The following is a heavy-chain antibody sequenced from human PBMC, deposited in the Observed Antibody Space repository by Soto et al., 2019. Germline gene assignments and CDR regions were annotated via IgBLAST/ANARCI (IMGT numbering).Heavy chain of an antibody. D-gene: IGHD4-17*01. V-gene: IGHV1-18*01. J-gene: IGHJ4*02. CDR3: ARDSSPYGDYVGFDY. CDR1: GYTFTSYG. Sequence: ASVKVSCKASGYTFTSYGISWVRQAPGQGLEWMGWISAYNGNTNYAQKLQGRVTMTTDTSTSTAYMELRGLRSDDTAVYYCARDSSPYGDYVGFDYWGQGTLVTVSS. CDR2: ISAYNGNT.